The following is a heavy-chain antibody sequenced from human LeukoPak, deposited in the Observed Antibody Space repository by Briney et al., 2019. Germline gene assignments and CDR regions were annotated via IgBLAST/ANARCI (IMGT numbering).Heavy chain of an antibody. Sequence: GGSLRLSCAASGFTFSSYSMNWVRQAPGKGLEWVSYISSSSSAIYYADSVKGRFTISRDNAKNSPYLQMNSLRDEDTAVYYCARATYDYGGVDPFDIWGQGTMVTVSS. V-gene: IGHV3-48*02. D-gene: IGHD4-23*01. CDR3: ARATYDYGGVDPFDI. CDR1: GFTFSSYS. CDR2: ISSSSSAI. J-gene: IGHJ3*02.